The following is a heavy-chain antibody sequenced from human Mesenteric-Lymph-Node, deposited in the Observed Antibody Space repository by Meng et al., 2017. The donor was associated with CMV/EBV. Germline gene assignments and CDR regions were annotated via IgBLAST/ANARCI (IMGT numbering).Heavy chain of an antibody. Sequence: GESLKISCAASGFTFSSYAMHWVRQAPGKGLEWVSSISSSSSYIYYADSVKGRFTISRDNAKNSLYLQMNSLRAEDTAVYYCARDFVGRAAAGTIGYWGQGTLVTVSS. CDR2: ISSSSSYI. D-gene: IGHD6-13*01. V-gene: IGHV3-21*01. CDR3: ARDFVGRAAAGTIGY. J-gene: IGHJ4*02. CDR1: GFTFSSYA.